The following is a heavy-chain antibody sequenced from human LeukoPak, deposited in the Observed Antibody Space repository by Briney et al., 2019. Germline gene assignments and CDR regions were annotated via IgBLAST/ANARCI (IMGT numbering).Heavy chain of an antibody. CDR2: INPNSGGT. CDR3: ARDERETYYYDSSGYSLDY. Sequence: ASVKVSCKASGYTFTGYYMHWVRQAPGQGLEWMGWINPNSGGTNYAQKFQGRVTMTRDTSISTAYMKLSRLRSDDTAVYYCARDERETYYYDSSGYSLDYRGQGTLVTVSS. V-gene: IGHV1-2*02. J-gene: IGHJ4*02. D-gene: IGHD3-22*01. CDR1: GYTFTGYY.